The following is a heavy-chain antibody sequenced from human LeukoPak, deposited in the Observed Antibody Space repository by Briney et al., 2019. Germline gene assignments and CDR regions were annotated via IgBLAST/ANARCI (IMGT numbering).Heavy chain of an antibody. CDR3: ARVSALPTNYDILTGYWNFNWFDP. D-gene: IGHD3-9*01. Sequence: PSETLSLTCTVSGGSISSYYWSWIRQPPGKGLGWSGYIFYSGSTNYNPSLMSRVTISVDTSKNQFSLKLSSVTAADTAMYYCARVSALPTNYDILTGYWNFNWFDPWGQGTLVTVSS. J-gene: IGHJ5*02. CDR2: IFYSGST. CDR1: GGSISSYY. V-gene: IGHV4-59*01.